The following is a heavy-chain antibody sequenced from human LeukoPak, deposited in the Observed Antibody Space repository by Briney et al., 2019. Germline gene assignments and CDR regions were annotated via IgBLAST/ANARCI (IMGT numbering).Heavy chain of an antibody. CDR3: ASESYGLDAFDI. D-gene: IGHD4-17*01. CDR1: GFTFSSYW. Sequence: GGSLRLSCAASGFTFSSYWMHWVRQAPGKGLVWVSRISSDGSSTSYADSVKGRFTISRDNAKNTLYLQMNSLRAEDTAVYYCASESYGLDAFDIWGQGTMVTVSS. CDR2: ISSDGSST. V-gene: IGHV3-74*01. J-gene: IGHJ3*02.